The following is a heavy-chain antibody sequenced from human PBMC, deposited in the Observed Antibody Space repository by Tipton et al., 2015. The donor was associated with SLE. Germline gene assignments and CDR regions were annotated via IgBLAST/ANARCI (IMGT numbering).Heavy chain of an antibody. Sequence: TLSLTCTVSGGSISSSNYYWGWIRQPPGKGLEWIGRIYSRGSTNSNLSLKSRVTISADTSKNQFSLMLSSVTAADTAVYYCARASSGSAQRHWYFDLWGRGTPVTVSS. CDR3: ARASSGSAQRHWYFDL. CDR1: GGSISSSNYY. CDR2: IYSRGST. V-gene: IGHV4-39*07. J-gene: IGHJ2*01. D-gene: IGHD6-19*01.